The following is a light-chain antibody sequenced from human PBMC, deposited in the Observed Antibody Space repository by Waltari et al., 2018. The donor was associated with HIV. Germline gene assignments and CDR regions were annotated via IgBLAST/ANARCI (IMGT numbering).Light chain of an antibody. V-gene: IGKV1-33*01. CDR1: QDSSKY. Sequence: DMTESPSSLSASVGARVNITRHSRQDSSKYLNWYQHKPGKAPKLLIYDASNLETGVPYRFSGSGSGTDFTFNISRLQAEDIATYYCEQYTNRPYTFGHGTKLEIK. CDR3: EQYTNRPYT. J-gene: IGKJ2*01. CDR2: DAS.